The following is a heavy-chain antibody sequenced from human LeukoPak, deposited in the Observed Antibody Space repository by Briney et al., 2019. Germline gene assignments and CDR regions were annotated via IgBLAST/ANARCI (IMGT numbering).Heavy chain of an antibody. CDR2: ITGSGGNT. CDR1: GFTFSSYS. D-gene: IGHD6-13*01. J-gene: IGHJ4*02. Sequence: PGGSLRLSCAASGFTFSSYSMNGVRQAPGKGLEWVSAITGSGGNTYYADSVKGRFTISRDNSKNTLYLQMNSLRVEDTAVYYCAKRIPETSSWCYFDYWGQGTLVTVSS. V-gene: IGHV3-23*01. CDR3: AKRIPETSSWCYFDY.